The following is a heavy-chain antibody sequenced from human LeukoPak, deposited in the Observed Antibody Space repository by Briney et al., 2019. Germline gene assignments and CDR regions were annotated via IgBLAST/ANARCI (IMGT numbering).Heavy chain of an antibody. V-gene: IGHV3-11*01. CDR2: ISSSGSTI. CDR1: GFTFSDYY. CDR3: ARDGPLGAFDI. J-gene: IGHJ3*02. Sequence: GGSLRLSCAASGFTFSDYYMSWLRQAPGKGLEWGSYISSSGSTIYYADSVKGRFTIPRDNAKNSLYLQMNSLRAEDTAVYYCARDGPLGAFDIWGQGTMVTVSS.